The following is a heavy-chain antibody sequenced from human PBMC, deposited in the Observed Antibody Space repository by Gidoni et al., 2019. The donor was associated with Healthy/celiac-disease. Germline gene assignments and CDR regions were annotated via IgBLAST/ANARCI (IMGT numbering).Heavy chain of an antibody. CDR1: GFPFSSFG. CDR3: ARVYHYDSSGYYYLNYFDY. J-gene: IGHJ4*02. V-gene: IGHV3-21*01. CDR2: ISSSSSYI. D-gene: IGHD3-22*01. Sequence: EVQLVESGGGLVKPGGSLRLSCPASGFPFSSFGLNWVRQAPGKGLEWVSSISSSSSYIYYADSVKGRFTISRDNAKNSLYLQMNSLRAEDTAVYYCARVYHYDSSGYYYLNYFDYWGQGTLVTVSS.